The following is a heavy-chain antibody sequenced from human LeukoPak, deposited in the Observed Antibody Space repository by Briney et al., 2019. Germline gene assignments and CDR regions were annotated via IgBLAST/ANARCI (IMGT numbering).Heavy chain of an antibody. CDR3: ASSGIAAAGTLDY. V-gene: IGHV4-39*01. D-gene: IGHD6-13*01. Sequence: SETLSLTCTVSGGSISSSSYYWGWIRQPPGKGLEWIGSIYYSGSTYYNPSLKSRVTISVDTSKNQFSLKLSSVTAADTAVYYCASSGIAAAGTLDYWGQGTLVTVSS. CDR1: GGSISSSSYY. J-gene: IGHJ4*02. CDR2: IYYSGST.